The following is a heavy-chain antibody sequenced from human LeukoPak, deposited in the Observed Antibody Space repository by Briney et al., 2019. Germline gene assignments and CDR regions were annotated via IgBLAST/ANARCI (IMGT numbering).Heavy chain of an antibody. CDR3: AKDFNWAFDY. D-gene: IGHD1-1*01. J-gene: IGHJ4*02. V-gene: IGHV3-30*04. CDR1: GFTFSSYA. Sequence: GGSLRLSCAASGFTFSSYAMHWVRQAPGKGLEWVAVISYDGSNKYYADSVKGRFTISRDISKNTVYLQMNSLRVEDTAVYYCAKDFNWAFDYWGQGTLVTVSS. CDR2: ISYDGSNK.